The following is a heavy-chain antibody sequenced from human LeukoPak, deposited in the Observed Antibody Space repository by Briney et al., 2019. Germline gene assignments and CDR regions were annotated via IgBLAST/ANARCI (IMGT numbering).Heavy chain of an antibody. V-gene: IGHV1-8*01. CDR2: MNPKTGGT. Sequence: ASVKVSCTASGYTFTIFDINWVRQAPGQGLEFMGWMNPKTGGTVYAQKFQGRVTMTRDASIGTAYMELTRLASEDTAVYYCAKGAIFGGGYGLDVWGQGTTVTVSS. D-gene: IGHD3-3*01. CDR1: GYTFTIFD. CDR3: AKGAIFGGGYGLDV. J-gene: IGHJ6*02.